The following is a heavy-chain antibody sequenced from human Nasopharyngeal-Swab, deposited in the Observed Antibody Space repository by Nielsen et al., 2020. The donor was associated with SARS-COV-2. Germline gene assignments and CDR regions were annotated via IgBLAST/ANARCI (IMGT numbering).Heavy chain of an antibody. CDR2: IYTSGST. V-gene: IGHV4-4*07. Sequence: SETLSLTCTVSGGSISSSHWSWIRQPAGKGLEWIGRIYTSGSTNYNPSLKSRVTISVDTSKNQFSLKLSSVTAADTAVYYCARHRRDSVPAAGWFDPRGQGTLVTVSS. J-gene: IGHJ5*02. CDR1: GGSISSSH. D-gene: IGHD2-2*01. CDR3: ARHRRDSVPAAGWFDP.